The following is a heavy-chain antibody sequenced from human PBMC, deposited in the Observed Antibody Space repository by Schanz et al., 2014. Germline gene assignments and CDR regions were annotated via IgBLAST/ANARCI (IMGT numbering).Heavy chain of an antibody. D-gene: IGHD1-1*01. J-gene: IGHJ4*02. Sequence: VQMVESGGGVVQPGRSLRLSCAASGFAFSVYGMHWVRQAPGKGPEWVSSISSSGSYIYYADSVKGRFSISRDNSKNTLYLQMNSLRADDTAVYFCARAHGNNWYGKGLDYWGQGTQVTVSS. CDR1: GFAFSVYG. CDR2: ISSSGSYI. CDR3: ARAHGNNWYGKGLDY. V-gene: IGHV3-21*01.